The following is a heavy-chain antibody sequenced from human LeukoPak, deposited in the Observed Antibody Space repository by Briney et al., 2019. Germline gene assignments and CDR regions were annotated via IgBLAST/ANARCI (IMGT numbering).Heavy chain of an antibody. CDR1: GFTFNTYW. D-gene: IGHD1-26*01. CDR2: INSDGRST. Sequence: GGSLRLSCAASGFTFNTYWMHWVRQAPGKGLVWVSRINSDGRSTSYADSVKGRFTISRDNAKKTLYLQMDSLRAEETAVYYCARDQGGATRIDYWGQGTLVTVSS. CDR3: ARDQGGATRIDY. V-gene: IGHV3-74*01. J-gene: IGHJ4*02.